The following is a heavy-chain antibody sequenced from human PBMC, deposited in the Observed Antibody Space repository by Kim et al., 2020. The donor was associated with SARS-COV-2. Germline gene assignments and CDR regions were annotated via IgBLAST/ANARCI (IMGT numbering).Heavy chain of an antibody. CDR1: GFTFSRYG. Sequence: GGSLRLSCAASGFTFSRYGMDWVRQAPGKGLEWVAVIWYDGSNKYYADSVKGRFTISRDNFKNMLYLQMNSLRAEDTAVYYCARALTPPPFWSGPGAFDIWGQGTMVTVSS. D-gene: IGHD3-3*01. CDR3: ARALTPPPFWSGPGAFDI. V-gene: IGHV3-33*08. CDR2: IWYDGSNK. J-gene: IGHJ3*02.